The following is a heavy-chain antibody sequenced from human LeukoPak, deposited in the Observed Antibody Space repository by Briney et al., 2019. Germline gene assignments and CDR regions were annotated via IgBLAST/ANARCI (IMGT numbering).Heavy chain of an antibody. CDR3: AKGSGSYSSIDY. CDR1: GFTFSSYA. CDR2: ISGSGGTT. D-gene: IGHD1-26*01. Sequence: GGSLRLSCAASGFTFSSYAMSWVRQAPGKGLEWVSGISGSGGTTYYADSVKGRFTISRDNSKNTLYLQMNSLRAEDTAVYYCAKGSGSYSSIDYWGQGTLVIVSS. J-gene: IGHJ4*02. V-gene: IGHV3-23*01.